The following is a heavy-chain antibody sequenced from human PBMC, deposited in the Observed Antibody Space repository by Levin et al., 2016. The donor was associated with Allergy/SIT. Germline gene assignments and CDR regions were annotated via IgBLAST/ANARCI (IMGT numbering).Heavy chain of an antibody. Sequence: ASVKVSCKASGYTFTSYAMHWVRQAPGQRLEWMGWINAGNGNTKYSQKFQGRVTITRDTSASTAYMELSSLRSEDTAVYYCARGGRITIFGVVTPPHIRPHAWLDPWGQGTLVTVSS. J-gene: IGHJ5*02. CDR1: GYTFTSYA. CDR2: INAGNGNT. V-gene: IGHV1-3*01. CDR3: ARGGRITIFGVVTPPHIRPHAWLDP. D-gene: IGHD3-3*01.